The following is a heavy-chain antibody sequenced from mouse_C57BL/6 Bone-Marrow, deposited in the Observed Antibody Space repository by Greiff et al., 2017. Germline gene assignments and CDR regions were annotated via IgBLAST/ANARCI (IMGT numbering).Heavy chain of an antibody. CDR3: SRTGGYWYFDV. J-gene: IGHJ1*03. CDR1: EYEFPSHD. V-gene: IGHV5-2*01. D-gene: IGHD4-1*01. Sequence: EVKLMESGGGLVQPGESLKLSCESNEYEFPSHDMSWVRKTPEKRLELVAAINSDGGSTYYPDTMERRFIISRDNTKKTLYLQMSSLRSEDTALYYCSRTGGYWYFDVWGTGTTVTVSS. CDR2: INSDGGST.